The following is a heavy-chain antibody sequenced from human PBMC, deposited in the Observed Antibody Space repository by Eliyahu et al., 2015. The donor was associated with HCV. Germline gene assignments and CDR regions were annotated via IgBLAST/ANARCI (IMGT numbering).Heavy chain of an antibody. J-gene: IGHJ5*02. Sequence: QVQLVQSGAEVTKPGASVKVSCKASGYRFTDYYIFWVRQAPGQGLEWMGWIRPITGGTNYAQRFQGRVTMTSDTSISTAYMELNRLKYDDTAIYYCAIEPRGGPTPWGQGTLVTVSS. CDR3: AIEPRGGPTP. CDR2: IRPITGGT. CDR1: GYRFTDYY. V-gene: IGHV1-2*02. D-gene: IGHD2-15*01.